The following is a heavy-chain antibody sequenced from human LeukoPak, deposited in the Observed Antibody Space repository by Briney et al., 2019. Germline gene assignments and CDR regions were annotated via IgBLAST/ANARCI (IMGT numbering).Heavy chain of an antibody. CDR2: LIGSSGST. Sequence: GGSLRLSCAASGFTSINYAMNWVRQAPGKGLEWVSVLIGSSGSTDYADSVKGRFTISRDNSKNTLYLQMNSLRAEDTAVYYCAKDAVDTAMVSWYYYYGMDVWGQGTTVTVSS. CDR1: GFTSINYA. J-gene: IGHJ6*02. CDR3: AKDAVDTAMVSWYYYYGMDV. V-gene: IGHV3-23*01. D-gene: IGHD5-18*01.